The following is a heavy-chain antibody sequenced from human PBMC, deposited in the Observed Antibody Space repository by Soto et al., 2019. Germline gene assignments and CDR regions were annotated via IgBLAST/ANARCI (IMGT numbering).Heavy chain of an antibody. CDR1: GGSFSGYQ. D-gene: IGHD3-10*01. Sequence: QVQLQQWGAGLLKPSETLSLTCAVYGGSFSGYQWSWIRQTPGKGLEWIGGINDSGDINYNPSLKSRVTLVVDSPQKQISLRLSSVTAADAAVYYCARGLILWFGELSRRGGYYYYMDVWGKGTTVTVSS. J-gene: IGHJ6*03. CDR3: ARGLILWFGELSRRGGYYYYMDV. V-gene: IGHV4-34*01. CDR2: INDSGDI.